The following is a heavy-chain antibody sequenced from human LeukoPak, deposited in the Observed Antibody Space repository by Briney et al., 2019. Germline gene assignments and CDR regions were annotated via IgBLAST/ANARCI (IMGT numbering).Heavy chain of an antibody. J-gene: IGHJ6*02. Sequence: GGSLRLSCAASGFTFSSYAMSWVRQAPGKGLEWVSAISGSGGSTYYADSVKGRFTISRDNSKNALYLQMNSLRAEDTAVYYCAKGSLGMVRGVIITFWGQGTTVTVSS. CDR2: ISGSGGST. CDR3: AKGSLGMVRGVIITF. D-gene: IGHD3-10*01. CDR1: GFTFSSYA. V-gene: IGHV3-23*01.